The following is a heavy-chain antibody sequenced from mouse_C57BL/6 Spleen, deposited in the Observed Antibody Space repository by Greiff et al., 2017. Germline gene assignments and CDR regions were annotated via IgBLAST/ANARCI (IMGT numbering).Heavy chain of an antibody. J-gene: IGHJ2*01. CDR1: GYTFTSYW. CDR3: ARRDDGYYHYFDY. D-gene: IGHD2-3*01. CDR2: IDPSDSYT. V-gene: IGHV1-59*01. Sequence: QVQLQQPGAELVRPGTSVKLSCKASGYTFTSYWMHWVKQRPGQGLEWIGVIDPSDSYTNYNQKFKCKATLTVDTSSSTAYMQLSSLTSEDSAVYYCARRDDGYYHYFDYWGQGTTLTFSS.